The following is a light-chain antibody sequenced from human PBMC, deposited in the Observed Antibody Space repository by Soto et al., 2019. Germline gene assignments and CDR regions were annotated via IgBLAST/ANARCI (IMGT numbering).Light chain of an antibody. CDR2: GAS. J-gene: IGKJ1*01. CDR3: LQDYNYPRT. Sequence: DILMTQSPSSLSASVGDRVTITCRASQNISSCLAWYQQRPEKAPKSLIYGASSLQSGVPSRFNGSGSGTDFTLTITNLHPEDFATYYCLQDYNYPRTFGQGTKVDIK. V-gene: IGKV1D-16*01. CDR1: QNISSC.